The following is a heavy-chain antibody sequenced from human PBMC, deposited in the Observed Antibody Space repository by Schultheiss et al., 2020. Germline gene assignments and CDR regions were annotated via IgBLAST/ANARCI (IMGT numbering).Heavy chain of an antibody. V-gene: IGHV1-2*02. CDR1: GYTFSDYF. D-gene: IGHD2-15*01. J-gene: IGHJ4*02. CDR3: ARDRSVAATLDY. Sequence: ASVKVSCKASGYTFSDYFMHWVRQAPGQGLEWMGWTNPKSGGTNYAQKFQGRVTMTRDTSISTAYMELSRLRSEDTAVYYCARDRSVAATLDYWGQGTLVTVSS. CDR2: TNPKSGGT.